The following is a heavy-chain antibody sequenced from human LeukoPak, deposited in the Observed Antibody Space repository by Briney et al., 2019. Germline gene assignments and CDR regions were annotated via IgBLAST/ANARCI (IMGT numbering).Heavy chain of an antibody. Sequence: PSETLSLTCAVYGGSFSDYYWNWIRQPPGKGLEWIGYIYYSGSTYYNPSLKSRVTISVDTSKNQFSLKLSSVTAADTAVYYCARVHGFYYYYGMDVWGQGTTVTVSS. CDR3: ARVHGFYYYYGMDV. J-gene: IGHJ6*02. V-gene: IGHV4-34*09. CDR2: IYYSGST. CDR1: GGSFSDYY.